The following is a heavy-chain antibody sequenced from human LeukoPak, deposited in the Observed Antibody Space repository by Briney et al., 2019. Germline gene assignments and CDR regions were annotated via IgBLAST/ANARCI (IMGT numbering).Heavy chain of an antibody. CDR3: AKRNGDLNYFHYMDV. J-gene: IGHJ6*03. CDR2: ISSSSSYI. V-gene: IGHV3-21*01. CDR1: GFTFSSYS. D-gene: IGHD3-10*01. Sequence: PGGSLRLSCAASGFTFSSYSMDWVRQAPGKGLEWVSSISSSSSYIYYADSVKGRFTISRDNAKNSLYLQMNSLRAEDTAVYYCAKRNGDLNYFHYMDVWGKGTTVTVSS.